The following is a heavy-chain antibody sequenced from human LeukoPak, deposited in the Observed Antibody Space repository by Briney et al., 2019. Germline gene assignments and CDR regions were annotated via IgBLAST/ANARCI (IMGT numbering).Heavy chain of an antibody. J-gene: IGHJ4*02. CDR1: GYSFTIYW. CDR2: IYPGDSDT. V-gene: IGHV5-51*01. Sequence: ESLKISCKGSGYSFTIYWIGWVRQMPGKGLEWMGIIYPGDSDTRYSPSFQGQVTISADRSISTAYLQWSSLKASDTAMYYCARGRRAASGPSTLFDYWGQGTLVTVSS. CDR3: ARGRRAASGPSTLFDY. D-gene: IGHD6-25*01.